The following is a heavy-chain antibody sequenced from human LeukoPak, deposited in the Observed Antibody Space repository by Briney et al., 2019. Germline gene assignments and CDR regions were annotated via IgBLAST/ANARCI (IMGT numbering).Heavy chain of an antibody. D-gene: IGHD2-15*01. Sequence: SETLSLTCAVSGGSISRSNWWRWVRQPPGKGLEWIGEIYHSGSTNYNPSLKSRVTISVDKSKNQFSLKLSSVTAADTAVYYCARVHRSWVTRYYYGIDVWGQGTTVTVSS. CDR1: GGSISRSNW. V-gene: IGHV4-4*02. J-gene: IGHJ6*02. CDR2: IYHSGST. CDR3: ARVHRSWVTRYYYGIDV.